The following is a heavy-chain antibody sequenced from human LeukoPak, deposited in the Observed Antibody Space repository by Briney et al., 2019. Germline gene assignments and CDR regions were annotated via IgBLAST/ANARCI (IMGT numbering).Heavy chain of an antibody. CDR2: ISSNGGST. D-gene: IGHD2-21*01. Sequence: GGSLRLSCAVSGFTFSSYAMHWVRQAPGKGLEYVSGISSNGGSTYYAKSVKGRFTISRDNSKNTLFLLLGRLRAEDMAVYYCARSDTILKTTFDYWGQGTLVTVSS. CDR3: ARSDTILKTTFDY. CDR1: GFTFSSYA. V-gene: IGHV3-64*01. J-gene: IGHJ4*02.